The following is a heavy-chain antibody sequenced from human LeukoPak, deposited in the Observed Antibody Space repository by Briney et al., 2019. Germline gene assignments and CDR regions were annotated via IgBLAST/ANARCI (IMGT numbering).Heavy chain of an antibody. V-gene: IGHV3-20*04. CDR3: ATTGIAAAGPFDY. J-gene: IGHJ4*02. D-gene: IGHD6-13*01. CDR1: GFTFDDYA. Sequence: GGSLRLSXAASGFTFDDYAMHWVCQAPGKGLEWVSGINWNGGSTGYADSVKGRFTISRDNAKNSLYLQMNSLRAEDTASYYCATTGIAAAGPFDYWGQGTLVTVSS. CDR2: INWNGGST.